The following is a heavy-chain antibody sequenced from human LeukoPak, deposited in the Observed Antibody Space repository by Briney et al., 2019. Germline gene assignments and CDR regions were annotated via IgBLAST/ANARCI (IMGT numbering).Heavy chain of an antibody. CDR2: TYYRSKWYN. V-gene: IGHV6-1*01. CDR1: GDSVSSNSAA. J-gene: IGHJ4*02. D-gene: IGHD2/OR15-2a*01. CDR3: ARGDRTQLSPRFDY. Sequence: SQTLSLTCAISGDSVSSNSAAWNWIRQSPSRGLEWLGRTYYRSKWYNDYAVSVKSRITINPDTSKNQFSLQLNSVTPEDTAVYYCARGDRTQLSPRFDYWGQGALVTVSS.